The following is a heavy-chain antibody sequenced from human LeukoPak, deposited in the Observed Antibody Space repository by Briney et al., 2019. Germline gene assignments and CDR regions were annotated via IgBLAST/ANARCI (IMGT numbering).Heavy chain of an antibody. CDR2: IYYSGST. J-gene: IGHJ4*02. V-gene: IGHV4-31*03. CDR1: GGSISSGGYY. Sequence: SETLSLTCTVSGGSISSGGYYWSWIRQHPGKGLEWIGYIYYSGSTYYNPSPKSRVTISVDTSKNQFSLKLSSVTAADTAVYYCASSYYYGSGSYYNPLESYFDYWGQGTLVTVSS. CDR3: ASSYYYGSGSYYNPLESYFDY. D-gene: IGHD3-10*01.